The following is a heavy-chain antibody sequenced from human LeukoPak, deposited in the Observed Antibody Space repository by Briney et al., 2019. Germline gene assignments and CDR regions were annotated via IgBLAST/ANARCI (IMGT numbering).Heavy chain of an antibody. CDR2: ISYDGSNK. D-gene: IGHD3-22*01. CDR1: GFTFSSYA. V-gene: IGHV3-30*04. CDR3: ARASYYYDSSGYLDY. J-gene: IGHJ4*02. Sequence: GGSLRLSCAASGFTFSSYAVHWGRQAPGKGLEWVAVISYDGSNKYYADSVKGRFTISRDNSKNTLYLQMNSLRAEDTAVYYCARASYYYDSSGYLDYWGQGTLVTVSS.